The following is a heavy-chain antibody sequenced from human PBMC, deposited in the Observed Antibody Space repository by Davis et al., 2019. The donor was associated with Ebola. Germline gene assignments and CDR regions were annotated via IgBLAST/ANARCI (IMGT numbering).Heavy chain of an antibody. D-gene: IGHD2-2*01. CDR3: ATLGPDAAGGI. CDR1: GYTFTSYG. J-gene: IGHJ3*02. Sequence: ASVKLSCKASGYTFTSYGISWVRQAPGQGLEWMGWISTYKANTNYAQKFQGRVIMTRETSTTTVYMELSSLRSEDTAVYYCATLGPDAAGGIWGQGTMVTVSS. V-gene: IGHV1-18*04. CDR2: ISTYKANT.